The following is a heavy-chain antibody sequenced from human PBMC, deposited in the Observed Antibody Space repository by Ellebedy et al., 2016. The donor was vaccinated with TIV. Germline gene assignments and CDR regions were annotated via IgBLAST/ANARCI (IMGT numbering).Heavy chain of an antibody. CDR3: AEGIVGASWLDP. Sequence: AASVKVSCKASGYTFSSNGISWVRQAPGQGLEWMGGIIPIFGTANYAQKFQGRVTITADESTSTAYMELSSLRSEDTAVYYCAEGIVGASWLDPWGQGTLVTVSS. V-gene: IGHV1-69*13. CDR2: IIPIFGTA. D-gene: IGHD1-26*01. J-gene: IGHJ5*02. CDR1: GYTFSSNG.